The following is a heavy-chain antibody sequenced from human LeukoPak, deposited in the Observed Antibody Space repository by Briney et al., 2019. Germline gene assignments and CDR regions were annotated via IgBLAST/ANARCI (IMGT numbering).Heavy chain of an antibody. D-gene: IGHD1-14*01. V-gene: IGHV3-48*01. CDR2: ISSSSSTI. CDR1: GFTFSSYR. J-gene: IGHJ4*02. CDR3: ARERPDSRNLDS. Sequence: GGSLRLSCAASGFTFSSYRMNWVRQAPGKGLEWVSYISSSSSTIYYADSVKGRFTISRDDSKNTLSLQMNDLRVEDTAVYYCARERPDSRNLDSWGRGALVTVSS.